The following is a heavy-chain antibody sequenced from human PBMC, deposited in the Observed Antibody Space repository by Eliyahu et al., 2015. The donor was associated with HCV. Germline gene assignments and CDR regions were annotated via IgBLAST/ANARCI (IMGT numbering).Heavy chain of an antibody. CDR2: TYYRSKWYN. J-gene: IGHJ2*01. V-gene: IGHV6-1*01. D-gene: IGHD1-26*01. Sequence: QVQLPQSGPGLVKPSXXLSLTCXISGXSVSSNXAAWNWIRQSPSXGXEWLGRTYYRSKWYNDYAVSVKSRITINPDTSKNQFSLQLNSVTPEDTAVYYCAREGRSRWYFDLWGRGTLVTVSS. CDR3: AREGRSRWYFDL. CDR1: GXSVSSNXAA.